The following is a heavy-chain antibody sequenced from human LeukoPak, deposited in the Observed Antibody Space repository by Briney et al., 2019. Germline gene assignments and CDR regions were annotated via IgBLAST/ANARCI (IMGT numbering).Heavy chain of an antibody. J-gene: IGHJ4*02. V-gene: IGHV3-30*04. CDR1: GFTFSSYG. CDR3: ARDGSGWFFDY. D-gene: IGHD6-19*01. CDR2: ISYDGSNK. Sequence: GGSLRLSCAASGFTFSSYGMHWVRQAPGKGLEWVAVISYDGSNKYYADSVKGRFTISRDNSKNTLYLQMNSLRAEDTAVYYCARDGSGWFFDYWGQGTLVTVSS.